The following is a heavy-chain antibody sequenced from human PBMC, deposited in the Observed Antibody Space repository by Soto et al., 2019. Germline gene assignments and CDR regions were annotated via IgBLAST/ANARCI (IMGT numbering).Heavy chain of an antibody. Sequence: SGTLSLTCTVSGGSVSNSNYYWGWIRQSPGKGLEWIGSVYYRGRSYSKSSVKSRVTISVDTSKNQFSLNLNSVTASDTAVYYCVSQRTSVLTQAYFDYWGPGALVTVSS. CDR1: GGSVSNSNYY. V-gene: IGHV4-39*01. CDR3: VSQRTSVLTQAYFDY. J-gene: IGHJ4*02. D-gene: IGHD2-8*01. CDR2: VYYRGRS.